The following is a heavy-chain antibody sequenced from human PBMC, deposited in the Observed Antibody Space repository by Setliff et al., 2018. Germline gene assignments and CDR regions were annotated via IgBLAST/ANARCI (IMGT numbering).Heavy chain of an antibody. D-gene: IGHD2-15*01. V-gene: IGHV3-23*01. CDR2: INGGGTAT. Sequence: GESLRLSCAASGFTFSSSSMTWVRQAPGKGLEWVSAINGGGTATYYADSVKGRFTISRDNSKNTLYLQMNSLRAEDTAVYYCAKYTRVVTTTCFDYWGQGTQVTVSS. J-gene: IGHJ4*02. CDR1: GFTFSSSS. CDR3: AKYTRVVTTTCFDY.